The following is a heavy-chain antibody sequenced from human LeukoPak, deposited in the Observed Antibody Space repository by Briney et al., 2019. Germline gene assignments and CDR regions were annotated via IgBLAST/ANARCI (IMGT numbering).Heavy chain of an antibody. V-gene: IGHV3-74*01. CDR1: GFTFSSYW. CDR2: LHQDGSGT. D-gene: IGHD1-26*01. CDR3: ARDWEGIDY. J-gene: IGHJ4*02. Sequence: GGSLRLSCAASGFTFSSYWMNWVRPAPGKGLVWVSRLHQDGSGTDFVDPVKGRFTISRDNAKNTLYLQMNSLRADDTAVYYCARDWEGIDYGGQGTLVTVS.